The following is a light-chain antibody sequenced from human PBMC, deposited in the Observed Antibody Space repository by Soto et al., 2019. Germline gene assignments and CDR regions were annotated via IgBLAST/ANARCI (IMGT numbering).Light chain of an antibody. Sequence: AIQLTQSPSSLSASVGDRVNITCRASQGISSYLAWYQQKPGKAPKLLIYAASTLQSGVPSRFSGSGSGTDFTLTISSLQPEDFATYYCLQDYNYPRTFGQGTKVDIK. V-gene: IGKV1-6*01. CDR2: AAS. J-gene: IGKJ1*01. CDR1: QGISSY. CDR3: LQDYNYPRT.